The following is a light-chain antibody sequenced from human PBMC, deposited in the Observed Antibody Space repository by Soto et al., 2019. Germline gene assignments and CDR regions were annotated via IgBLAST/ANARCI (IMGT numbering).Light chain of an antibody. CDR3: QQYVSSPWA. Sequence: EIGVTISAATLSLSQGERATLSCRASQGVSSYLAWYQQKPGQAPRLLIYGASRRATGIPDRFSGSGSGTDFTLTISRLEPEDFAVYYCQQYVSSPWAFGQGTKVDI. J-gene: IGKJ1*01. CDR1: QGVSSY. CDR2: GAS. V-gene: IGKV3-20*01.